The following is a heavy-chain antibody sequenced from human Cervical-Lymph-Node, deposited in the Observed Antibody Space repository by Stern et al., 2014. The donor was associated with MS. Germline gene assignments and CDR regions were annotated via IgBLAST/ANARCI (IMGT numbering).Heavy chain of an antibody. CDR1: GFTFNYAW. J-gene: IGHJ4*02. Sequence: EVQLVESGGGLVKPGGSLRLSCAASGFTFNYAWMSWVRQAPGKGLEWVGRIKSKTDGGTTDYAAPVKGRFTISRDDSKNTLYLQMNSLKTEDTDVYYCTTDVTRWLQWVIVEYWGQGTLVTVSS. CDR2: IKSKTDGGTT. V-gene: IGHV3-15*01. D-gene: IGHD5-24*01. CDR3: TTDVTRWLQWVIVEY.